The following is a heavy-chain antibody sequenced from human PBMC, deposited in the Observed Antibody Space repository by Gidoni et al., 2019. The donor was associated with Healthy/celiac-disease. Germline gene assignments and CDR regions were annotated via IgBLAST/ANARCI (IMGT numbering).Heavy chain of an antibody. J-gene: IGHJ3*02. CDR2: ISSSSSYI. CDR1: GFTFSSYS. CDR3: ARAEGSGSYWGEDAFDI. Sequence: EVQLVESGGGLVKPGGSLRLSCAASGFTFSSYSMNWVRQAPGKGLEWVSSISSSSSYIYYADSVKGRFTISRDNAKNSLYLQMNSLRAEDTAVYYCARAEGSGSYWGEDAFDIWGQGTMVTVSS. D-gene: IGHD3-10*01. V-gene: IGHV3-21*01.